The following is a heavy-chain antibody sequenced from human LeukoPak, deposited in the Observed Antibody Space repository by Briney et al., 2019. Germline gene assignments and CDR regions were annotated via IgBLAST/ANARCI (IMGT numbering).Heavy chain of an antibody. CDR2: INPSGGST. J-gene: IGHJ4*02. CDR1: GYTFTSYY. V-gene: IGHV1-46*01. CDR3: ARGPSAMIVVVPLDY. Sequence: ASVKVSCKASGYTFTSYYMHWVRQAPGQGLEWMGIINPSGGSTSYAQKFQGRVTMTRDTSTSTVYMELSSLRSEDTAVYYCARGPSAMIVVVPLDYWGQGTQVTVSS. D-gene: IGHD3-22*01.